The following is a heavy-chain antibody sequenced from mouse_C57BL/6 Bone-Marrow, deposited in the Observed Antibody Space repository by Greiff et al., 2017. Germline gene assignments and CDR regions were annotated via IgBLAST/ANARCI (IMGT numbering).Heavy chain of an antibody. CDR1: GFNIKDDY. CDR2: FDPENGDT. Sequence: EVQLQQSGAELVRPGASVKLSCTASGFNIKDDYMHWVKQRPGQGLEWIGWFDPENGDTEYASKFQGKATITADTSSNTAYLQLSSLTSEDTAVYYCTTYGYSGFDYWGQGTTLTVSS. D-gene: IGHD2-12*01. CDR3: TTYGYSGFDY. V-gene: IGHV14-4*01. J-gene: IGHJ2*01.